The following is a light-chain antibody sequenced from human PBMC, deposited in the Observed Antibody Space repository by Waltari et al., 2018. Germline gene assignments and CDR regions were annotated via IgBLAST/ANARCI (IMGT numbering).Light chain of an antibody. CDR2: AAA. Sequence: DIQMTQSPSFVSASVGDRVTITCRASQGISTWLAWYQQKPGKAPNLLIYAAATLQSGVPSRFSGSGSGTDFTLTISSLQPEDFATYFCQQSNSIPLTFGGGTKVEIK. CDR3: QQSNSIPLT. J-gene: IGKJ4*01. V-gene: IGKV1-12*01. CDR1: QGISTW.